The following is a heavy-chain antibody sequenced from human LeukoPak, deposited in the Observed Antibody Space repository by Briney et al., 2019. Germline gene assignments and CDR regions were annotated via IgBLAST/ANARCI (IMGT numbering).Heavy chain of an antibody. Sequence: ASVKVSCKTSGYTFTNYYIHWVRQAPGQGLEWMGWINPNSGGTNCEQKFQGRVTLTRDTSISTAYMELNRLRSDDTAVFYCASGADIWSGYHEYYFDYWGQGTLVTVSS. CDR1: GYTFTNYY. J-gene: IGHJ4*02. D-gene: IGHD3-3*01. V-gene: IGHV1-2*02. CDR2: INPNSGGT. CDR3: ASGADIWSGYHEYYFDY.